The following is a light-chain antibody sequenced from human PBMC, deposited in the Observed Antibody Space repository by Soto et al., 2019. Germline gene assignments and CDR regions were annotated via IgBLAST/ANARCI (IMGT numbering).Light chain of an antibody. V-gene: IGKV1-17*01. Sequence: DLQMTPSPSSLSASVGDRVTITCRASQVIGNDLGWFQQKPGQAPKRLIYAASFLQSGVPSRFSGSGSGTEFTLTISSLQPDDFATYYCLQHKTYPWTFGQGTKVEIK. CDR1: QVIGND. CDR2: AAS. J-gene: IGKJ1*01. CDR3: LQHKTYPWT.